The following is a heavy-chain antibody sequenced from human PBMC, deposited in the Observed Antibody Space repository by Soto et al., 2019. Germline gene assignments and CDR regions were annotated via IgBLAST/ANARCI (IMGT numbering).Heavy chain of an antibody. CDR1: AGSISSDGFY. CDR3: ARDRGGYGVFDY. D-gene: IGHD5-12*01. CDR2: IYHSGGT. J-gene: IGHJ4*02. Sequence: LSLTCSVSAGSISSDGFYWNRIRQPPGKGLEWIGYIYHSGGTYSSPSLRCRVTISVDTSKNQFTLKLSSVTAADTAVYYCARDRGGYGVFDYWGQGTLVTVSS. V-gene: IGHV4-31*03.